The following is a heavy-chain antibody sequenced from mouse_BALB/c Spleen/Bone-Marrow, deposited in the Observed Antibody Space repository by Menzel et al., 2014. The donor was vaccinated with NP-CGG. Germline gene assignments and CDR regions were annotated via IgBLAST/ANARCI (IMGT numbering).Heavy chain of an antibody. CDR1: GFTFSSYG. Sequence: EVQRVESGGVLVKPGGSLKLSCAASGFTFSSYGMSWVRQTPDKRLEWVATISSGGSYTYYPDSVKGRFTISRDNAKNTLYLQMSSLKSEDTAMYYCARDGLDYWGQGTTLTVSS. CDR3: ARDGLDY. CDR2: ISSGGSYT. J-gene: IGHJ2*01. D-gene: IGHD2-3*01. V-gene: IGHV5-6*01.